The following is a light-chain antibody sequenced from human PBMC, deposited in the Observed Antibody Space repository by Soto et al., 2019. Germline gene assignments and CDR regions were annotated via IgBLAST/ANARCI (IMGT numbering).Light chain of an antibody. Sequence: DVVMTQSPLSLPVTLGQPASISCRSSQSLVHSDGNTYLSWFQQRPGQAPRRLIYKISNRDSGVPDRFSSSGSGTDFTLKISRVEAEDVGVYYCMQGTHWLYTFGQGTKLEIK. CDR2: KIS. V-gene: IGKV2-30*02. CDR1: QSLVHSDGNTY. J-gene: IGKJ2*01. CDR3: MQGTHWLYT.